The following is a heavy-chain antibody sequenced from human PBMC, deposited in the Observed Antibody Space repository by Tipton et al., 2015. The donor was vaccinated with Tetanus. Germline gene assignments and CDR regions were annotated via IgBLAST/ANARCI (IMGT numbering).Heavy chain of an antibody. J-gene: IGHJ4*02. Sequence: AASGFILSSYGIHWVRQAPGKGLEWVAVSWYDGTGKYYADSVKGRFTISRDNSKNTLYLQMNSLRAEDTAVYYCAREADCSGGSCFSGDFDNWGQGTQVTVSS. CDR3: AREADCSGGSCFSGDFDN. CDR1: GFILSSYG. CDR2: SWYDGTGK. V-gene: IGHV3-33*01. D-gene: IGHD2-15*01.